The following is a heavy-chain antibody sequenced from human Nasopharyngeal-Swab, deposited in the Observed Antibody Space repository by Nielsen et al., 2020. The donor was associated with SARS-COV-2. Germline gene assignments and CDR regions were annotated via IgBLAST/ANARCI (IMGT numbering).Heavy chain of an antibody. CDR3: ARGESWVWQQLAPSDWFDP. D-gene: IGHD6-13*01. CDR1: GGSISSGGYY. CDR2: INHSGST. J-gene: IGHJ5*02. V-gene: IGHV4-39*07. Sequence: GSLRLSCTVSGGSISSGGYYWSWIRQPPGKGLEWIGEINHSGSTNYNPSLKSRVTISVDTSKNQFSLKLSSVTAADTAVYYCARGESWVWQQLAPSDWFDPWGQGTLVTVSS.